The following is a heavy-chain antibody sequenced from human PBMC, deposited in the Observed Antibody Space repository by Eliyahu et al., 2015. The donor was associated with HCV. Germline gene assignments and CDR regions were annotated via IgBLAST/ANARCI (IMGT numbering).Heavy chain of an antibody. D-gene: IGHD2-15*01. CDR3: ARPRSPQKPADPFDY. CDR2: IXYSXST. J-gene: IGHJ4*02. V-gene: IGHV4-59*08. CDR1: XGSISSYY. Sequence: QVQLQESGPGLVKPSETLSLTCTVSXGSISSYYWSWXXQPPGKGLEXXGXIXYSXSTNYHPSRKSRVTISVDTSKNQFSLKLSSVTAADTAVYYCARPRSPQKPADPFDYWGQGTLVTVSS.